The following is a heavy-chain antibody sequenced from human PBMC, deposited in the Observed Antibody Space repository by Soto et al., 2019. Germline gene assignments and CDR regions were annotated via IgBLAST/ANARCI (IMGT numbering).Heavy chain of an antibody. Sequence: ASVKDSCKASGYTFTSYGISWVRQAPGQGLEWMGWISAYNGNTNYAQKLQGRVTMTTDTSTSTAYMELRSLRSDDTAVYYCARDYFTGGYGYYYYYGMDVWGQGTTVTVSS. V-gene: IGHV1-18*04. CDR2: ISAYNGNT. D-gene: IGHD2-15*01. CDR3: ARDYFTGGYGYYYYYGMDV. J-gene: IGHJ6*02. CDR1: GYTFTSYG.